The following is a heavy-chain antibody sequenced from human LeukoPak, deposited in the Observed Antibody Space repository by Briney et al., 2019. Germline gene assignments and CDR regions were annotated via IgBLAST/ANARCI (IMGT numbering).Heavy chain of an antibody. CDR1: SGSISTENW. J-gene: IGHJ3*02. CDR3: ARVVGATISAFDI. CDR2: IYHSGNT. D-gene: IGHD1-26*01. V-gene: IGHV4-4*02. Sequence: SETLSLTCAVSSGSISTENWWSWVRQPPGKGLEWIGEIYHSGNTNYSPSFRSRVTISIDKSKNQFSLKLSSVTAADTAVYYCARVVGATISAFDIWGQGTMVTVSS.